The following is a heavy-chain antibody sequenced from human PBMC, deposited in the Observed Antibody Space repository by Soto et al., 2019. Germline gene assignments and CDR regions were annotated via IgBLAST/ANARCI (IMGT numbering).Heavy chain of an antibody. V-gene: IGHV4-31*03. J-gene: IGHJ3*02. CDR1: GGSISSGGYY. CDR2: IYYSGST. CDR3: ARGEKVAVAGKLSVFDI. Sequence: PSETLSLTCTVSGGSISSGGYYWSWIRQHPGKGLERIGYIYYSGSTYYNPSLKSRVTISVDTSKNQFSLKLSSVTAADTAVYYCARGEKVAVAGKLSVFDIWGQGTMVTVSS. D-gene: IGHD6-19*01.